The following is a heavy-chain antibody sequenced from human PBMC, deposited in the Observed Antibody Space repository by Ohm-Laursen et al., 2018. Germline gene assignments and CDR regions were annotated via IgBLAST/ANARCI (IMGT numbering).Heavy chain of an antibody. CDR1: GLTLKSYS. CDR2: ISGSGGST. J-gene: IGHJ4*02. Sequence: GSLRLSCAASGLTLKSYSMNWVRQAPGKGLEWVSAISGSGGSTYYADSVKGRFTISRDNSKNTLYLQMNSLRAEDTAVYYCAKGRVGRIIWGQGTLVTVSS. CDR3: AKGRVGRII. V-gene: IGHV3-23*01. D-gene: IGHD2-21*01.